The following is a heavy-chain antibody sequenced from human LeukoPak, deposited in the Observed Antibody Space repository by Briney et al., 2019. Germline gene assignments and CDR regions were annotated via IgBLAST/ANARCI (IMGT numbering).Heavy chain of an antibody. J-gene: IGHJ5*02. V-gene: IGHV1-8*01. CDR1: GYTFTSYD. CDR2: MNPNSGNT. D-gene: IGHD4-17*01. CDR3: ARGRSTVTRRWFDP. Sequence: ASVKVSCKASGYTFTSYDINWVRQATGQGLEWMGWMNPNSGNTGYAQKFQGRVTMTRNTSISTAYMELSSPRSEDTAVYYCARGRSTVTRRWFDPWGQGTLVTVSS.